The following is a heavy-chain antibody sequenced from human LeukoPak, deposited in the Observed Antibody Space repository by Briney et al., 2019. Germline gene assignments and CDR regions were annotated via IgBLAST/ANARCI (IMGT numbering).Heavy chain of an antibody. CDR2: LYSDGNT. Sequence: PGGSLRLSCAASGFTVSTNDMTCVRQAPGKGLEWVSVLYSDGNTKYADSVQGRFTISRDNSKNTLYLEMNSLSPDDTAVYYCARGVEPLAANTLAYWGQGTLVTVSS. CDR3: ARGVEPLAANTLAY. V-gene: IGHV3-53*01. CDR1: GFTVSTND. D-gene: IGHD1-14*01. J-gene: IGHJ4*02.